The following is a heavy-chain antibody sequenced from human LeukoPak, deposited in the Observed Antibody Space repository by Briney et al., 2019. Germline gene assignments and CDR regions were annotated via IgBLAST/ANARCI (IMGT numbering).Heavy chain of an antibody. CDR3: AKDLRGTTVTSYYFDY. J-gene: IGHJ4*02. CDR2: ISYDGSNK. Sequence: GGSLRLSCTASGFTFSSYAMYWVRQAPGKGLEWVAVISYDGSNKYYADSVKGRFTISRDNSKNTLYLQMNSLRAEDTAVYYCAKDLRGTTVTSYYFDYWGQGTLVTVSS. D-gene: IGHD4-17*01. CDR1: GFTFSSYA. V-gene: IGHV3-30-3*01.